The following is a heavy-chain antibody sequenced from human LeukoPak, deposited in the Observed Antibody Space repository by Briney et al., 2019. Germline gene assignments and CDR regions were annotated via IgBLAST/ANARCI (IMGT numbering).Heavy chain of an antibody. CDR3: AKDGYCSSTSCRATPFDP. J-gene: IGHJ5*02. D-gene: IGHD2-2*03. CDR1: GFTFSSYA. Sequence: GGSLRLSCAASGFTFSSYAMSWVRQAPGEGLEWVSAISGSGGSTYYADSVKGRFTISRDNSKNTLYLQMNSLRAEDTAVYYCAKDGYCSSTSCRATPFDPWGQGTLVTVSS. CDR2: ISGSGGST. V-gene: IGHV3-23*01.